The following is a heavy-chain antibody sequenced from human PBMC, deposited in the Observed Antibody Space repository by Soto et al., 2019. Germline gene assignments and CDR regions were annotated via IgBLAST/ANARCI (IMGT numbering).Heavy chain of an antibody. CDR3: AKGRFLEWLGPLWFDP. CDR2: ISGSGGST. V-gene: IGHV3-23*01. D-gene: IGHD3-3*01. CDR1: GFTFSSYA. Sequence: GGSLRLSCAAPGFTFSSYAMSWVRQAPGKGLEWVSAISGSGGSTYYADSVKGRFTISRDNSKNTLYLQMNSLRAEDTAVYYCAKGRFLEWLGPLWFDPWGQGTLVTVSS. J-gene: IGHJ5*02.